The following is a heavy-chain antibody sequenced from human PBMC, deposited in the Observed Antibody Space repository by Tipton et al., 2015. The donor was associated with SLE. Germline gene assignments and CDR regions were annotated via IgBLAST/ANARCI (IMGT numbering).Heavy chain of an antibody. CDR2: INHSGST. V-gene: IGHV4-34*01. CDR1: GGSFSGYY. J-gene: IGHJ3*02. Sequence: LRLSCAVYGGSFSGYYWSWIRQPPGKGLEWIGEINHSGSTNYNPSLKSRVTISVDTSKNQFSLKLSSVTAADTAVYYCATPGPQRAFDIWGQGTMVTVSS. D-gene: IGHD3-10*01. CDR3: ATPGPQRAFDI.